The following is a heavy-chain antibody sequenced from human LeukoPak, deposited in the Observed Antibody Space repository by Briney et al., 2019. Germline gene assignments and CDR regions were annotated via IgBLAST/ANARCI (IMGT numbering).Heavy chain of an antibody. J-gene: IGHJ4*02. CDR1: GFTFSYYE. Sequence: GGSLRLSCAASGFTFSYYEMNWVRQAPGKGLEWVSAIAPSGVTTYYADSVKGRFTISRDNSKSTLYLQMNSLRAEDTAVYYCAKHYGDYRSFDYWGQGTLVTVSS. D-gene: IGHD4-17*01. CDR2: IAPSGVTT. CDR3: AKHYGDYRSFDY. V-gene: IGHV3-23*01.